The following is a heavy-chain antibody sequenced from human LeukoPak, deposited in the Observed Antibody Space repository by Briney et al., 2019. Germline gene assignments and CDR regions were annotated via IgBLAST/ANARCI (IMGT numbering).Heavy chain of an antibody. Sequence: PSQTLSLTCSVSGGSISSGGYYWSWIRQHPGKGLEWIGYIYYSGSTYYNPSLKSRVTISVDTSKNQFSLKLSSVTAADTAVYYCARNLLRFLEWLPGNWGQGTLVTVSS. J-gene: IGHJ4*02. CDR1: GGSISSGGYY. V-gene: IGHV4-31*03. CDR2: IYYSGST. D-gene: IGHD3-3*01. CDR3: ARNLLRFLEWLPGN.